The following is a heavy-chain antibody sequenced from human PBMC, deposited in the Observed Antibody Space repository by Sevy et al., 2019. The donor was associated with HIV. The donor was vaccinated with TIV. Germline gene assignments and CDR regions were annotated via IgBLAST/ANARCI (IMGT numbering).Heavy chain of an antibody. Sequence: GGSLRLSCAASGFTFSSYGVHWVRQAPGKGLQWVALMSYDGSNKYYADSVKGRFTISRDNSKNTLYLQMNSLRAEDTAVYYCAKDITSAYGAFDLWGQGTTVTVSS. D-gene: IGHD3-10*01. CDR2: MSYDGSNK. CDR3: AKDITSAYGAFDL. V-gene: IGHV3-30*18. CDR1: GFTFSSYG. J-gene: IGHJ3*01.